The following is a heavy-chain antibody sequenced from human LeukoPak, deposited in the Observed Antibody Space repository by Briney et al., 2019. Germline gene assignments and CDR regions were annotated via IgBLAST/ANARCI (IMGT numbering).Heavy chain of an antibody. D-gene: IGHD4-23*01. V-gene: IGHV3-30*18. CDR1: GFTFSSYG. J-gene: IGHJ4*02. Sequence: GGSLRLSCAASGFTFSSYGMHWVRQAPGKGLEWVSLISYDGSNKYYANSVKGRFTISRDNSKNTLYLQLNSLRAEDTAVFYCVKALDSGGNFYFDYWGQGTLVTVSS. CDR2: ISYDGSNK. CDR3: VKALDSGGNFYFDY.